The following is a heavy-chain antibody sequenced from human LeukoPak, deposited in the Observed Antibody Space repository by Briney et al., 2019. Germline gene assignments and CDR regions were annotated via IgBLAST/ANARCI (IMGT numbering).Heavy chain of an antibody. CDR1: GFTFSSYW. V-gene: IGHV3-74*01. CDR3: ATRTIVGATSIVYFDY. CDR2: INSDGSST. D-gene: IGHD1-26*01. J-gene: IGHJ4*02. Sequence: GGSLRLSCAASGFTFSSYWMHWVRQAPGKGLVWVSRINSDGSSTSYADSVKGRFTISRDNAKNSLYLQMNSLRAEDTAVYYCATRTIVGATSIVYFDYWGQGALVTVSS.